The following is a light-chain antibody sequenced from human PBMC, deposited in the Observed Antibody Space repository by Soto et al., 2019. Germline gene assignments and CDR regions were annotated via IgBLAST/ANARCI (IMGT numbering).Light chain of an antibody. J-gene: IGLJ1*01. CDR1: SSIIGRNT. CDR2: GTD. CDR3: AAWDDSLRNYV. Sequence: QSVLTQPPSASGTPGQRVTISCSGSSSIIGRNTVCWYQHFPGAAPKLLIFGTDQRPSGVPDRFSASKSGTSASLAISGLQSEDEADYYCAAWDDSLRNYVFGTGTKLTVL. V-gene: IGLV1-44*01.